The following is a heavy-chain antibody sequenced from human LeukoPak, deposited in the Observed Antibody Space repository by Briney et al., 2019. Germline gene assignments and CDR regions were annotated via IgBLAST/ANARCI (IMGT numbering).Heavy chain of an antibody. CDR2: VYHTGSA. Sequence: PSETLSLTCAVSGGSISSSYWWSWVRQPPGKGLHWIGEVYHTGSANYNSSLKSRVTISVDKSKNQFSLKLTSVTAADTAVYYCARITVTKGRYNWFDPWGQGTLVTVSS. V-gene: IGHV4-4*02. CDR1: GGSISSSYW. J-gene: IGHJ5*02. D-gene: IGHD4-11*01. CDR3: ARITVTKGRYNWFDP.